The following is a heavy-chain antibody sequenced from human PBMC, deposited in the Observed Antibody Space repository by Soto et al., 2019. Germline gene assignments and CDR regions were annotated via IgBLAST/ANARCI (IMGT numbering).Heavy chain of an antibody. D-gene: IGHD3-3*01. CDR1: GFTFSSYW. CDR2: INSDGSST. CDR3: ARDTYYDFWSGYYRPGDDAFDI. Sequence: GGSLRLSCAASGFTFSSYWMHWVRQAPGKGLVWVSRINSDGSSTSYADSVKGRFTISRDNAKNTLYLQMNSLRAEDTAVYYCARDTYYDFWSGYYRPGDDAFDIWGQGTMVTVSS. J-gene: IGHJ3*02. V-gene: IGHV3-74*01.